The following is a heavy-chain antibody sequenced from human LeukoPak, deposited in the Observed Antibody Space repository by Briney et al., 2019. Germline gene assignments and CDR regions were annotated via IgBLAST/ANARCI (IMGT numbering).Heavy chain of an antibody. J-gene: IGHJ5*02. CDR1: GGSISSGGYY. Sequence: SQTLSLTCTVSGGSISSGGYYWSWIRQHPGKGLEWIGYIYYSGSTYYNPSLKSRVTISVDTSKNQFSLKLSSVTAADTAVYYCARGVIVVVPAAIAGNWFDPWDQGTLVTVSS. V-gene: IGHV4-31*03. CDR2: IYYSGST. CDR3: ARGVIVVVPAAIAGNWFDP. D-gene: IGHD2-2*01.